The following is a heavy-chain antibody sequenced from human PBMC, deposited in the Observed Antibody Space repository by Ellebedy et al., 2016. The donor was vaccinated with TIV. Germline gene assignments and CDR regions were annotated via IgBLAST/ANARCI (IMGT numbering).Heavy chain of an antibody. Sequence: MPSETLSLTCTVSGGSISSSSYYWGWIRQPPGKGLEWIGSIYYSGRTYYNPSLKRRVTLSVDTSKNQFSLKLSSVTAADTAVYYCARDYRNYVGWFDPWGQGTLVTVSS. CDR2: IYYSGRT. V-gene: IGHV4-39*02. CDR1: GGSISSSSYY. D-gene: IGHD4-11*01. CDR3: ARDYRNYVGWFDP. J-gene: IGHJ5*02.